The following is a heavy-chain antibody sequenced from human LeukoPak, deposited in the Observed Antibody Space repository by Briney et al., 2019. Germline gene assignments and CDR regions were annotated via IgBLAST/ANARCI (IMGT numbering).Heavy chain of an antibody. Sequence: PGGSLRLSCAASGFTFNSHEMHWVRQAPGKGLDWVSYITSSGGITYYADSVKGRFTVSRDYAKNSLYLQMNSLRAEDTAVYYCAGERNCGGDCYQGSWFDPWGQGTLVTVSS. CDR1: GFTFNSHE. CDR2: ITSSGGIT. D-gene: IGHD2-21*02. V-gene: IGHV3-48*03. CDR3: AGERNCGGDCYQGSWFDP. J-gene: IGHJ5*02.